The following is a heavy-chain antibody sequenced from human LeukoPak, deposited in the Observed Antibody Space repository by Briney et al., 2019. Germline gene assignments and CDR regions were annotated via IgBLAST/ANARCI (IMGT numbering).Heavy chain of an antibody. D-gene: IGHD6-13*01. CDR3: ARDRPGIAAAGTSNGDY. CDR1: GYTFTSYA. CDR2: INTNTGNP. J-gene: IGHJ4*02. V-gene: IGHV7-4-1*02. Sequence: ASVKVSCKASGYTFTSYAMNWVRQAPGQGLEWMGWINTNTGNPTYAQGFTGRFVFSLDTSVSTAYLQISSLKAEDTAVYYCARDRPGIAAAGTSNGDYWGQETLVTVSS.